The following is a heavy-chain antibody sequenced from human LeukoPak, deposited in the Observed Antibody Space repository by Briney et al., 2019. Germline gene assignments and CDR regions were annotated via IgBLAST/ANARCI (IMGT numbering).Heavy chain of an antibody. D-gene: IGHD2-15*01. V-gene: IGHV3-21*01. CDR1: GFTFCSYS. J-gene: IGHJ4*02. CDR2: ISSSSSYI. CDR3: ARDEDVFDY. Sequence: GGSLRLSCAASGFTFCSYSVHCVREAPGEGREWVSSISSSSSYIYYADSVKGRFTISRDNAKNSLYLQMNSLRAEDTAVYYCARDEDVFDYWGQGTLVTVPS.